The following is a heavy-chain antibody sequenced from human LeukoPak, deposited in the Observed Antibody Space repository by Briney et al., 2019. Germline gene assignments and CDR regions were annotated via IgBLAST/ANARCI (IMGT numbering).Heavy chain of an antibody. V-gene: IGHV3-30-3*01. D-gene: IGHD2-2*01. J-gene: IGHJ4*02. Sequence: GGSLRLSCAAPGFTFSSYAMHWVRQAPGKGLEWVAVISYDGSNKYYADSVKGRFTISRDNSKNTLYLQMNSLRAEDTAVYYCAKDGQMPDCSSTSCSHFDYWGQGTLVTVSS. CDR3: AKDGQMPDCSSTSCSHFDY. CDR2: ISYDGSNK. CDR1: GFTFSSYA.